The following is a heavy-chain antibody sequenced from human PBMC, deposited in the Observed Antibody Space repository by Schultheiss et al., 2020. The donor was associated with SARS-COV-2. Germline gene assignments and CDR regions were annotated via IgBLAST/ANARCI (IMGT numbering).Heavy chain of an antibody. D-gene: IGHD1-26*01. CDR3: ATGVAATYYFDY. Sequence: ASVKVSCKASGYTFTSYGISWVRQAPGQGLEWMGWISAYNGNTNYAQKFHQRVTITRDMSTSTAYMELSSLRSEDTAVYYCATGVAATYYFDYWGQGTLVTVSS. V-gene: IGHV1-18*01. J-gene: IGHJ4*02. CDR2: ISAYNGNT. CDR1: GYTFTSYG.